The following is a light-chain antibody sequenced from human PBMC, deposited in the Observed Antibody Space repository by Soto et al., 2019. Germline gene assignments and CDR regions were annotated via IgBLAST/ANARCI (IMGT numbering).Light chain of an antibody. CDR2: GAA. V-gene: IGKV3-20*01. CDR1: QSVSSNY. J-gene: IGKJ5*01. CDR3: HHYGSAPPIT. Sequence: EIVLMPSPGTLSLSPGERATLSCRASQSVSSNYLAWYQQKPRQAPRLLIYGAASRATGIPDRFSGSGSGTDFTLTISGLEPEDFAVYYCHHYGSAPPITFGHGTRLASK.